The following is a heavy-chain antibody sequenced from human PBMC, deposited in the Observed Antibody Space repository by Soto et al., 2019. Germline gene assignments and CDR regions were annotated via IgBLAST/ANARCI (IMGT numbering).Heavy chain of an antibody. V-gene: IGHV1-18*04. Sequence: QVQLVQFGAEVKKPGASVKVSCKASGYTFTSYGISWVRQAPGQGLEWTGWISAYNGNTNYAQKLQGRVTMTTDTSTSKVYMELRSLRSDDTAVYYCARDRRGSSRSGVDYWGQGTLVTVSS. D-gene: IGHD6-6*01. CDR3: ARDRRGSSRSGVDY. J-gene: IGHJ4*02. CDR2: ISAYNGNT. CDR1: GYTFTSYG.